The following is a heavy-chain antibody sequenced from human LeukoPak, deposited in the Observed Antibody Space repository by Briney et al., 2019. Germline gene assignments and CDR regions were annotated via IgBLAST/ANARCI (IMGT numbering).Heavy chain of an antibody. CDR2: INTDGSST. D-gene: IGHD6-6*01. Sequence: GGSLRLSCAASGFTFSSYWMHWVRQAPGKGMLWVSRINTDGSSTTYADSVKGRFTISRDNAKNTLYLQMNSLRAEDTAVYYCARGGVYSTSAVDYWGQGTLVTVSS. CDR1: GFTFSSYW. J-gene: IGHJ4*02. CDR3: ARGGVYSTSAVDY. V-gene: IGHV3-74*01.